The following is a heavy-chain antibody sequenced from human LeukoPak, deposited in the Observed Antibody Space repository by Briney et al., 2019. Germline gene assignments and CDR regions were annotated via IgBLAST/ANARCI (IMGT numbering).Heavy chain of an antibody. V-gene: IGHV4-31*03. CDR3: ARNKRVDDYGDYLFDY. CDR2: IYYSGST. D-gene: IGHD4-17*01. J-gene: IGHJ4*02. Sequence: SETLSLTCTVSGGSISSGGYYWSWIRQHPGKGLEWIGYIYYSGSTYYNPSLKSRVTISVDTSKNQFSLKVSSETAADTSVYYCARNKRVDDYGDYLFDYWGQGTLVTVYS. CDR1: GGSISSGGYY.